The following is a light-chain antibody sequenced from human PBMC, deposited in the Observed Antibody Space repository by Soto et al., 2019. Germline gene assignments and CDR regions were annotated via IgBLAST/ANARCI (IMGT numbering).Light chain of an antibody. CDR1: QSVDSR. CDR3: QQFSDSPPERT. J-gene: IGKJ1*01. CDR2: GAS. Sequence: ETVMTQSPAVLSVSPGERATLSCRASQSVDSRLAWYQQKPGQAPRLLIYGASTRATGIPARFSGSGSGTEFTLTISSLQSEDSASCYCQQFSDSPPERTFGQGTKVEVK. V-gene: IGKV3-15*01.